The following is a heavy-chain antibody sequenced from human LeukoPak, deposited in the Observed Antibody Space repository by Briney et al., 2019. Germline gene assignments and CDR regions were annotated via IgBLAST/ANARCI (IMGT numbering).Heavy chain of an antibody. J-gene: IGHJ4*02. D-gene: IGHD1-14*01. CDR3: ARDPSLLRPVTGNYFDY. CDR1: GGTFSSYA. Sequence: ASVKVSCKASGGTFSSYAISWVRQAPGQGLEWMGGFDPEDGETIYAQKFQGRVTMTEDTSTDTAYVELSSLRSEDTAVYYCARDPSLLRPVTGNYFDYWGQGTLVTVSS. CDR2: FDPEDGET. V-gene: IGHV1-24*01.